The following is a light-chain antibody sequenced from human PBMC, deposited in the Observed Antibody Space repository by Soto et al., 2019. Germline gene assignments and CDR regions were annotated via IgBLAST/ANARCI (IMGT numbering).Light chain of an antibody. CDR2: VAS. CDR1: QSISSW. Sequence: DIQMTQSPSSLSASVGDRVTITCRASQSISSWLNWYQQKPGKAPNLLIYVASSLQGGVPSRFSGSGSGTDFTLTISSLQPEDFATYYCQQSCSIPITFGQGTRLEIK. V-gene: IGKV1-39*01. CDR3: QQSCSIPIT. J-gene: IGKJ5*01.